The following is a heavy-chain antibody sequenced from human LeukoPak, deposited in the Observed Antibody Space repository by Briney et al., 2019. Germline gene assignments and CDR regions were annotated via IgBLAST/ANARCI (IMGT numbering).Heavy chain of an antibody. CDR3: ARDRAKNCSGGNCYSDRYYYYYMNV. V-gene: IGHV3-64*01. Sequence: GGSLRLSCAASGFTFSSFRMNWVRQAPGKGLEYVSGISRDGDSTYSAKSVKGRFTITRDNSKNTLYLQMGSLTVEDTAVYYCARDRAKNCSGGNCYSDRYYYYYMNVWGKGTTVTVSS. D-gene: IGHD2-15*01. J-gene: IGHJ6*03. CDR2: ISRDGDST. CDR1: GFTFSSFR.